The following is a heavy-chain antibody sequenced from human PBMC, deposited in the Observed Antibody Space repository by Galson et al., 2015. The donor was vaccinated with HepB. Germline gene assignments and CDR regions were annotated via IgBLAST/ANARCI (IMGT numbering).Heavy chain of an antibody. V-gene: IGHV3-30*18. CDR1: GFTFSSYG. D-gene: IGHD1-26*01. Sequence: SLRLSCAAPGFTFSSYGMHWVRQAPGKGLEWVAVISYDGSNKYYADSVKGRFTISRDNSKNTLYLQMNSLRAEDTAVYYCAKGVGATDIRVYFVYWGQGTLVTVSS. J-gene: IGHJ4*02. CDR2: ISYDGSNK. CDR3: AKGVGATDIRVYFVY.